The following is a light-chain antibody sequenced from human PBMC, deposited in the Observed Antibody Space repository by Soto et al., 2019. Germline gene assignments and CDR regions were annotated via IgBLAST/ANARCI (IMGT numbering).Light chain of an antibody. J-gene: IGLJ2*01. CDR3: AAWDDSLSGLV. Sequence: QSVLTQPSSASGTPGQGVTFSCSGSSSNIGTNYVYWYQQLPGTAPKLLIYSNNLRPSGIPDRFSGSKSGTSASLAISGLQSEDEADYYCAAWDDSLSGLVFGGGTKLNVL. CDR2: SNN. CDR1: SSNIGTNY. V-gene: IGLV1-47*01.